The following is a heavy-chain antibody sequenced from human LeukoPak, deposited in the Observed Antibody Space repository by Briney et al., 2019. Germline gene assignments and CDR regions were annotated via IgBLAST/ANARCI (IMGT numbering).Heavy chain of an antibody. J-gene: IGHJ4*02. CDR1: GFTVSSNY. Sequence: PGGSLRLSCAASGFTVSSNYMSWVRQAPGKGLEWVSVIYGIGTTFYADSVKGRFTISRDNSKNTVYLQLNSLKVEDTAVYFCATGRFGESQNDYWGQGTLVTVSS. V-gene: IGHV3-53*01. CDR2: IYGIGTT. D-gene: IGHD3-10*01. CDR3: ATGRFGESQNDY.